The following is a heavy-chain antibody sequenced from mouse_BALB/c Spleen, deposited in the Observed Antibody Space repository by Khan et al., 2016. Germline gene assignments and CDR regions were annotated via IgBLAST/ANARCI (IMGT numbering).Heavy chain of an antibody. CDR3: ARGGNYVELGN. Sequence: VQLKESGAELVKPGASVKLSCTASGFNIKDTYMHWVKQRPEHGLEWIGRIDPANGNSKYDPKFQGKAAITADTSSNTAYLQLSSLTSEDTAVYYCARGGNYVELGNWGQGTLVTVSA. D-gene: IGHD2-1*01. V-gene: IGHV14-3*02. CDR2: IDPANGNS. CDR1: GFNIKDTY. J-gene: IGHJ3*01.